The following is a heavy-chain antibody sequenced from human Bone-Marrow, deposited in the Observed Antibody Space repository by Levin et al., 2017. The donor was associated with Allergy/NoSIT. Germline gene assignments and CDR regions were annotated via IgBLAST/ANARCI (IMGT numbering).Heavy chain of an antibody. V-gene: IGHV3-23*01. Sequence: GESLKISCEASGFVFSDYAMSWVRQAPGKGLEWVSTVSSSGRSTYYADSVKGRFTISRDNSKNTLFLHMNNLRAEDAAVYYCARNYANSHGYVDHWGQGALVTVSS. CDR2: VSSSGRST. CDR3: ARNYANSHGYVDH. J-gene: IGHJ5*02. CDR1: GFVFSDYA. D-gene: IGHD5-18*01.